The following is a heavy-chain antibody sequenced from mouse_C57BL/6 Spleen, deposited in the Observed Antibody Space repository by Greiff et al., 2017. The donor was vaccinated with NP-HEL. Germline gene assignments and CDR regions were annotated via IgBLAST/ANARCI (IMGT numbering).Heavy chain of an antibody. Sequence: EVHLVESGGGLVKPGGSLKLSCAASGFTFSDYGMHWVRQAPEKGLEWVAYISSGSSTIYYADTVKGRFTISRDNAKNTLFLQMTSLRSEDTAMYYCARESLHYFDYWGQGTTLTVSS. CDR3: ARESLHYFDY. CDR1: GFTFSDYG. J-gene: IGHJ2*01. CDR2: ISSGSSTI. V-gene: IGHV5-17*01.